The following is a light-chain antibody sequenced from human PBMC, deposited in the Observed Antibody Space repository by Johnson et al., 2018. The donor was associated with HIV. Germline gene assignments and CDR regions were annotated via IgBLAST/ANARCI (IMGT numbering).Light chain of an antibody. V-gene: IGLV1-44*01. CDR1: SSNIGSNT. CDR2: RDI. J-gene: IGLJ1*01. Sequence: QSVLTQPPSASGPPGQRVTISCSGSSSNIGSNTVNWYQHLPGTAPNLLIYRDIQRPSGVPDRFSASKSGTSASLAISGLQAEDEADYYCSAWDDSLNGHYVFGTGTKVTVL. CDR3: SAWDDSLNGHYV.